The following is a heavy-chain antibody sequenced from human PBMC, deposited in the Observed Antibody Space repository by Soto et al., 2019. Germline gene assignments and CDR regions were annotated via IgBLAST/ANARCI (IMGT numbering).Heavy chain of an antibody. D-gene: IGHD3-3*01. V-gene: IGHV4-34*01. CDR1: SGSFSGYY. CDR3: ARGRLFLTTSGLAITYFDY. Sequence: TLSLTCAVYSGSFSGYYYSWIRQSPGKGLEWIGEITHGGSTTYSPSLKSRVTMSLDTSKNQFSLNMTSMTAADTAVYYCARGRLFLTTSGLAITYFDYWGQGTLVTVSS. CDR2: ITHGGST. J-gene: IGHJ4*02.